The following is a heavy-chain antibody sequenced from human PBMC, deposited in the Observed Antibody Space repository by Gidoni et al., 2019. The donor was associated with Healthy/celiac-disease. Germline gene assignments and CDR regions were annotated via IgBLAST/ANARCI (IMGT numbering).Heavy chain of an antibody. J-gene: IGHJ3*02. CDR2: INPSGGST. CDR1: GYTFTSYY. Sequence: QVQLVQSGAEVKKPGASVKVSCKASGYTFTSYYMHWVRQAPGQGLEWMGIINPSGGSTSYAQKFQGRVTMTRVTSTSTVYMELSSLRSEDTAVYYCARDGIAAAGADAFDIWGQGTMVTVSS. V-gene: IGHV1-46*03. D-gene: IGHD6-13*01. CDR3: ARDGIAAAGADAFDI.